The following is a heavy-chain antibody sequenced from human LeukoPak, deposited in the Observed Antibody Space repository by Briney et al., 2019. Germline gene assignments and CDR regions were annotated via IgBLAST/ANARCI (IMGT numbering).Heavy chain of an antibody. CDR2: ISWNSGSI. J-gene: IGHJ6*03. CDR1: GFTFDDYA. Sequence: GGSLRLSCAASGFTFDDYAMHWVRQAPGKGLGWVSGISWNSGSIGYADSVKGRFTISRDNAKNSLYLQMNSLRAEDTALYYCAKSGPITMARGVIISSRLFDYYYMDVWGKGTTVTVSS. D-gene: IGHD3-10*01. V-gene: IGHV3-9*01. CDR3: AKSGPITMARGVIISSRLFDYYYMDV.